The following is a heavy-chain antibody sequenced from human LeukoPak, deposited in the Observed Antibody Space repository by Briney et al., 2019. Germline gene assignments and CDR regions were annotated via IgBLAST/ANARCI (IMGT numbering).Heavy chain of an antibody. CDR3: ARRDSGLTLDY. CDR2: INQDGSEK. V-gene: IGHV3-7*01. Sequence: GGSLRLSCAASGFTFSSYWMSWVRQAPGNGLEWVANINQDGSEKYYVDSVKGRFTISRDNAKNSLYLQMNSLRAEDTAVYYCARRDSGLTLDYWGQGTLVTVSS. J-gene: IGHJ4*02. CDR1: GFTFSSYW. D-gene: IGHD3-10*01.